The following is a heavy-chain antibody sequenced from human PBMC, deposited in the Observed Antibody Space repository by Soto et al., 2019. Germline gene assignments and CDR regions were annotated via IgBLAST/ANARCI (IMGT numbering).Heavy chain of an antibody. V-gene: IGHV5-51*01. Sequence: GEPLKISCQSSGYTFSNFWIGWVRQLPGKGLEWMGIIYPGDHETRYSPSFHGKVTISADRSINTAYLQWNSLEASDTAFYFCARSPRSSPYFDYWGQGALVTVSS. D-gene: IGHD6-13*01. CDR1: GYTFSNFW. CDR2: IYPGDHET. J-gene: IGHJ4*02. CDR3: ARSPRSSPYFDY.